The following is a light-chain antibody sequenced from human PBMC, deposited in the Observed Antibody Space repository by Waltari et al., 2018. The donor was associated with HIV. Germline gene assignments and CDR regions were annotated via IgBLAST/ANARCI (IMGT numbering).Light chain of an antibody. V-gene: IGLV2-14*01. J-gene: IGLJ1*01. Sequence: QSALTQPASVSGSPGQSITISCTGTSSDVGAYDYVSWYQQHPGKVPKLLIYEVYMRPSRISNRFSGSKSGNTASLTISGLRDEDEADYYCASFTSGRLNVFGTGTKVTVL. CDR2: EVY. CDR1: SSDVGAYDY. CDR3: ASFTSGRLNV.